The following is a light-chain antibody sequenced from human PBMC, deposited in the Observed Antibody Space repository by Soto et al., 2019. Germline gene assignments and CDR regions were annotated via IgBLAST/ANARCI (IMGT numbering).Light chain of an antibody. Sequence: EIVLTQSPATLSLSPGERATLSCRASQSVRSYLAWFQHKPGQAPRLLIYDASNRAPGIPARFSGSGSGTDFTLTISSLEPEDFAVYYCQQRSSWPRPFGQGTKVDIK. J-gene: IGKJ1*01. CDR3: QQRSSWPRP. V-gene: IGKV3-11*01. CDR1: QSVRSY. CDR2: DAS.